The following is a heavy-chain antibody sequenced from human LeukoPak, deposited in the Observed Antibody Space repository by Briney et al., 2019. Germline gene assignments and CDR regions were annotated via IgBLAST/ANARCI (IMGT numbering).Heavy chain of an antibody. Sequence: PGGSLRLSCTASGFTFYDSLMHWVRQAPGKGLEWVSLIIRDGSTTYYADSVKARFTISRNKSKNYLFVQKNRITPEDTAVYCCARDIWGNCFDSWGQGTLVTVSS. D-gene: IGHD3-16*01. CDR2: IIRDGSTT. CDR1: GFTFYDSL. CDR3: ARDIWGNCFDS. J-gene: IGHJ4*02. V-gene: IGHV3-43*01.